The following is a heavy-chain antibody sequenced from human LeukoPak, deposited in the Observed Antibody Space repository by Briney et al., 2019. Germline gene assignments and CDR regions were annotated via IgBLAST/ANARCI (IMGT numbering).Heavy chain of an antibody. V-gene: IGHV4-4*02. J-gene: IGHJ5*02. CDR3: ARPLSLGYCSGGSCYGRGAWFDR. CDR2: IYHSGST. Sequence: SETLTLTCAVSGGSISSSNWWSWVRQPPGKGLEWIGQIYHSGSTNYNPSLKSRVTISVDKSKNQFSLKLRSVTAADTAVYYCARPLSLGYCSGGSCYGRGAWFDRWGQGTLVTVSS. CDR1: GGSISSSNW. D-gene: IGHD2-15*01.